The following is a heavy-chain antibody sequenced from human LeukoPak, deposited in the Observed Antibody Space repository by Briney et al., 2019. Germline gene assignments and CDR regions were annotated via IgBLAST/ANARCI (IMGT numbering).Heavy chain of an antibody. D-gene: IGHD2-8*01. J-gene: IGHJ5*02. CDR2: ISTSSVNI. CDR3: ARDVSHCTDGVCSGS. Sequence: PGGSLRLSCVASGFTFSAYSMNWVRQVPGKGLEWVSYISTSSVNIYYADSVKGRFTISRDNAKNSLYLQMNSLRAEDTAVYYCARDVSHCTDGVCSGSWGQGTLVTVSS. CDR1: GFTFSAYS. V-gene: IGHV3-48*04.